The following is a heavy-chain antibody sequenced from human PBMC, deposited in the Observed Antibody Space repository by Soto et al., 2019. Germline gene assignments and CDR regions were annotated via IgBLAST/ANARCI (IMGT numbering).Heavy chain of an antibody. J-gene: IGHJ6*03. D-gene: IGHD3-10*01. Sequence: SETLSLTCTVSGGSISSYYWSWIRQPPGKGLEWIGYIYYSGSTNYNPSLKSRVTISVDTSKNQFSLKLSSVTAADTAVYYCASHSNYYGSGVPKYYYYMDVWGKGTTVTVSS. CDR2: IYYSGST. CDR3: ASHSNYYGSGVPKYYYYMDV. V-gene: IGHV4-59*08. CDR1: GGSISSYY.